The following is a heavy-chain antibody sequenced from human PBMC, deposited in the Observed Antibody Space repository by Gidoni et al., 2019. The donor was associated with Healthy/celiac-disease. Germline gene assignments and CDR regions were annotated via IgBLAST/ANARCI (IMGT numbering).Heavy chain of an antibody. CDR2: IIPIFGTA. CDR3: ARDGVGPSSSSEFYYYYMDV. Sequence: QVQLVQSGAEVKKPGSSVKVSCKASGGTFSSYAISWVRQAPGQGLEWMGGIIPIFGTANYAQKFQGRVTITADESTSTAYMELSSLRSEDTAVYYCARDGVGPSSSSEFYYYYMDVWGKGTTVTVSS. V-gene: IGHV1-69*01. D-gene: IGHD6-6*01. CDR1: GGTFSSYA. J-gene: IGHJ6*03.